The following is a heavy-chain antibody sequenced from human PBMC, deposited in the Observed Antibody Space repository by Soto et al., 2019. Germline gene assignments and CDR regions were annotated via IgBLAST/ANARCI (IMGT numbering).Heavy chain of an antibody. J-gene: IGHJ4*02. CDR2: ISSTTNYI. V-gene: IGHV3-21*06. Sequence: XGFLGLACAASGFTFTRYSVNWVRQAPGKGLEWVSSISSTTNYIYYGDSMKGRFTISRDNAKNSLYLEMNSLRAEDTAVYYCARESEDLTSNFDYWGQGTLVTVSS. CDR3: ARESEDLTSNFDY. CDR1: GFTFTRYS.